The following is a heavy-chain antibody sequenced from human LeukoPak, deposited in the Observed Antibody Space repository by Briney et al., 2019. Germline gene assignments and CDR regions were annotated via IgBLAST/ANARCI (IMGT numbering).Heavy chain of an antibody. J-gene: IGHJ3*02. CDR1: GGSISSYY. CDR3: ARAARYGSGSYVGESDAFDI. CDR2: IYYSGST. Sequence: PSETLSLTCTVSGGSISSYYWSWIRQPPGKGLEWIGYIYYSGSTYYNPSLKSRVTISVDTSKNQFSLKLSSVTAADTAVYYCARAARYGSGSYVGESDAFDIWGQGTMVTVSS. V-gene: IGHV4-30-4*01. D-gene: IGHD3-10*01.